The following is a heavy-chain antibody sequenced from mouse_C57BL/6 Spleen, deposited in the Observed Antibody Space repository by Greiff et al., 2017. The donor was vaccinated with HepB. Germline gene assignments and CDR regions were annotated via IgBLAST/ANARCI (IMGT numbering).Heavy chain of an antibody. J-gene: IGHJ2*01. CDR2: INPNNGGT. D-gene: IGHD1-1*01. CDR3: ARYGYYGSPDY. V-gene: IGHV1-22*01. Sequence: EVHLVESGPELVKPGASVKMSCKASGYTFTDYNMHWVKQSHGKSLEWIGYINPNNGGTSYNQKFKGKATLTVNKSSSTAYMELRSLTSEDSAVYYCARYGYYGSPDYWGQGTTLTVSS. CDR1: GYTFTDYN.